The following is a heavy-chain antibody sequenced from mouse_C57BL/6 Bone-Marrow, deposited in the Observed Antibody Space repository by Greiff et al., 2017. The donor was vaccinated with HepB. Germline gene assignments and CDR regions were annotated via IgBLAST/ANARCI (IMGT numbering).Heavy chain of an antibody. CDR1: GYTFTSYD. Sequence: QVQLKQSGPELVKPGASVKLSCKASGYTFTSYDITWVKKRTGQGLEWIGWIYPRDGSTKYKEKFKGKATLTVDTSSSTAYMWPNSLTSEDSAVYFCARSRAVYAMDYWGQGTSVTVSS. CDR3: ARSRAVYAMDY. V-gene: IGHV1-85*01. CDR2: IYPRDGST. J-gene: IGHJ4*01. D-gene: IGHD6-1*01.